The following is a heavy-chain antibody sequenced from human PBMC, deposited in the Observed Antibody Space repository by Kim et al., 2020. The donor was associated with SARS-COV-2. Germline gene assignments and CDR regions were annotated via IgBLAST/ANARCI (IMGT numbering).Heavy chain of an antibody. Sequence: ADTVNGRLTISRDNSQNTQYLQMNSMRAEDTARCYCAKGKTGSSYSSSDYWGQGTLVTVSS. D-gene: IGHD6-6*01. CDR3: AKGKTGSSYSSSDY. V-gene: IGHV3-23*01. J-gene: IGHJ4*02.